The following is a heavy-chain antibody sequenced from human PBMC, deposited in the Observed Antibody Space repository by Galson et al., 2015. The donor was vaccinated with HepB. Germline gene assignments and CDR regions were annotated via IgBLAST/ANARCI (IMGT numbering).Heavy chain of an antibody. V-gene: IGHV5-51*03. D-gene: IGHD3-22*01. Sequence: QSGAEVKKPGESLKIPWKGSGYSFTSYWIGWVRQMPGKGLEWMGIIYPGDSDTRYSPSFQAQVTISADKSISTAYLQWSSLEASDTAVYYCASLVGHYYDSSGYYILRDDAFHNWGQGTPVTVSS. CDR2: IYPGDSDT. J-gene: IGHJ3*02. CDR1: GYSFTSYW. CDR3: ASLVGHYYDSSGYYILRDDAFHN.